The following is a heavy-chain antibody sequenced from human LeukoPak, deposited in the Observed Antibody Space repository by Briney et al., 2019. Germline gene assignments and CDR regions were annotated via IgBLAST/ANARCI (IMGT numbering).Heavy chain of an antibody. Sequence: PGRSLRLSCAASGFTFSSYGMHWVRQAPGKGLEWVAVISYDGSNKYYADSVKGRFTISRDNSKNTLYLQMNSLRAEDTAVYYCAKAEYYYDSSGFDYWGQGTLVTVSS. D-gene: IGHD3-22*01. CDR3: AKAEYYYDSSGFDY. CDR1: GFTFSSYG. J-gene: IGHJ4*02. V-gene: IGHV3-30*18. CDR2: ISYDGSNK.